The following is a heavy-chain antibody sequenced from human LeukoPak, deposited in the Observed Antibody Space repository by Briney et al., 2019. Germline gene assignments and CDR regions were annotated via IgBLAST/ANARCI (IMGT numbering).Heavy chain of an antibody. CDR1: GGSISSSYS. CDR3: ARNTKYGDAFDI. V-gene: IGHV4-39*07. CDR2: IYYSGST. Sequence: SETLSLTCTVSGGSISSSYSWGWIRQPPGKGLEWIGNIYYSGSTYYNPSLKSRVTISVDTSKNQFSLKLSSVTAADTAVYYCARNTKYGDAFDIWGQGTMVTVSS. J-gene: IGHJ3*02. D-gene: IGHD2-2*01.